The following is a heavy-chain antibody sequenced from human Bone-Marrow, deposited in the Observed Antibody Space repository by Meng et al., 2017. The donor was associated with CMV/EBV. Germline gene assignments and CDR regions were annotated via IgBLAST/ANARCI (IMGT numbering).Heavy chain of an antibody. J-gene: IGHJ6*02. CDR3: ASPGGSLYYYSMDV. CDR1: GGTFSSYA. CDR2: IIPIFGTA. D-gene: IGHD3-16*01. Sequence: SVKVSCKASGGTFSSYAISWVRQAPGQGLEWMGGIIPIFGTANYAQKFQGRVTITTDESTSTAYRELSSLRSEDTAVYYCASPGGSLYYYSMDVWVQGTTVTVSS. V-gene: IGHV1-69*05.